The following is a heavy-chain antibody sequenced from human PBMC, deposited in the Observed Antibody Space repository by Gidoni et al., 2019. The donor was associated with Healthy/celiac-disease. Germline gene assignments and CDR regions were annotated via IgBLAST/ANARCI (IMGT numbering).Heavy chain of an antibody. V-gene: IGHV3-23*01. CDR2: ISGSGGST. CDR1: GFTFSSYA. Sequence: AAVGFTFSSYAMSWVRQAPGKGLEWVSAISGSGGSTYYADSVKGRFTISIDNSKNTLYLQMNSLRAEDTAVYYCAKGVQRDVGVPYLASGYGMDVWGQGTTVTVSS. D-gene: IGHD3-3*01. J-gene: IGHJ6*02. CDR3: AKGVQRDVGVPYLASGYGMDV.